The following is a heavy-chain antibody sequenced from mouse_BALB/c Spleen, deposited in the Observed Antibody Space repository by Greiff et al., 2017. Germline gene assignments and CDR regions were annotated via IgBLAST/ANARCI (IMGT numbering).Heavy chain of an antibody. Sequence: EVKLVESGGGLVKPGGSLKLSCAASGFTFSSYTMSWVRQTPEKRLEWVATISSGGSYTYYPDSVKGRFTISRDNAKNTLYLQMSSLKSEDTAMYYCTREGGHYFDYWGQGTTLTVSS. CDR2: ISSGGSYT. CDR1: GFTFSSYT. CDR3: TREGGHYFDY. J-gene: IGHJ2*01. V-gene: IGHV5-6-4*01.